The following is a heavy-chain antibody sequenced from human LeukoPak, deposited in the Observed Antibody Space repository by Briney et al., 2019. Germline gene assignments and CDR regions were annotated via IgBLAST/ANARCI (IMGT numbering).Heavy chain of an antibody. D-gene: IGHD1-26*01. CDR2: ISGGGGST. J-gene: IGHJ4*02. CDR3: AKGGKWDVTPFDY. CDR1: GFTFTSCS. V-gene: IGHV3-23*01. Sequence: QSGGSLRLSCAASGFTFTSCSMNWVRQAPGKGLEWVSTISGGGGSTYYADSVKGRFTISRDNSKNTLYLQVNSLRAEDTAVYYCAKGGKWDVTPFDYWGQGTLVTVSS.